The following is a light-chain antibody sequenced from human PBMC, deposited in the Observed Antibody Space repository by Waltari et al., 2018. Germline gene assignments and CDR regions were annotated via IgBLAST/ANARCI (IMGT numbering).Light chain of an antibody. CDR2: QDT. CDR1: PLGTKS. CDR3: QALGRNAWV. V-gene: IGLV3-1*01. Sequence: SYDLTQPPPVSVSPRQTPPHPRPGDPLGTKSASWSQQKPGQSPLLVIYQDTERPSGIPERFSGSKSGNAATLTISGTQAMDEADYYCQALGRNAWVFGGGTTLTVL. J-gene: IGLJ3*02.